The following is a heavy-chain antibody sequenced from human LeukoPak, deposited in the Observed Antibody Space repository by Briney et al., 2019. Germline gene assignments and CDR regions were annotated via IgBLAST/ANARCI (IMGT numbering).Heavy chain of an antibody. CDR1: GFTFSSYA. CDR2: INSNGGST. D-gene: IGHD5-24*01. CDR3: TRHRYGYTSY. J-gene: IGHJ4*02. V-gene: IGHV3-64*01. Sequence: GGSLRLSCVASGFTFSSYAMHWVRQTPGKGLEYVSGINSNGGSTHYANSVKGRFTISRDDSKNTAYLQMNSLKTEDTAVYYCTRHRYGYTSYWGQGTLVTVSS.